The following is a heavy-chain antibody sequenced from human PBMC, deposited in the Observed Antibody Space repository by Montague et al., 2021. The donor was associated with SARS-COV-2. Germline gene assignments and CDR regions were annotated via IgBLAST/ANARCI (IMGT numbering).Heavy chain of an antibody. V-gene: IGHV4-39*01. CDR1: GGSISSSSYY. CDR3: ARGVPLGYDFWSCYPEIGDFDY. Sequence: SETLSLTCTVSGGSISSSSYYWGWIRQPPGKGLEWIGSIYYSGSTYYNPSLKSRVTISVDTSKNQFSLKLSSVTAADTAVYYCARGVPLGYDFWSCYPEIGDFDYWGQGTLVTVSS. CDR2: IYYSGST. D-gene: IGHD3-3*01. J-gene: IGHJ4*02.